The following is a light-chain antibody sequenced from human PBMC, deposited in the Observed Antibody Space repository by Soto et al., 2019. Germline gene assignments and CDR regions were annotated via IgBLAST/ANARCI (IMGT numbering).Light chain of an antibody. Sequence: EIVLTQSPGTLSLSPGERATLSCRASQRVGKNYLAWYQQKPGQAPRLLVYDASTRATGVPDRFSGSGSGTDFTLTISRLEPEDFAVYYRQQYAYEPLTFGGGTKVEIK. CDR3: QQYAYEPLT. CDR2: DAS. CDR1: QRVGKNY. J-gene: IGKJ4*01. V-gene: IGKV3-20*01.